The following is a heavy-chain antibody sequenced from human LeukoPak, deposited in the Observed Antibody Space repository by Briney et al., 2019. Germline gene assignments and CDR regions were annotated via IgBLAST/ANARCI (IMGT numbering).Heavy chain of an antibody. V-gene: IGHV4-59*08. CDR3: ARHGNGAFDI. Sequence: SETLSLTCTVSGGSISSYYWSWIRQPPGKGLEWIGFIYYSGSTNYSPSLKRRVTISVDTSKNQFSLKLTSVTAADTAVYYCARHGNGAFDIWGQGTMVTVSS. CDR1: GGSISSYY. D-gene: IGHD1-1*01. CDR2: IYYSGST. J-gene: IGHJ3*02.